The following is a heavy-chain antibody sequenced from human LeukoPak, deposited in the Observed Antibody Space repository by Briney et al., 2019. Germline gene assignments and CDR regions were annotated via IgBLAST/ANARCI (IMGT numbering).Heavy chain of an antibody. CDR3: ARDWGSSGFGELFYFDY. J-gene: IGHJ4*02. Sequence: ASVKVSCKASGYTFTGYYMHWVRQAPGQGLEWMGWINPNSGGTNYAQKFQGRVTMTRDTSISTAYMEPSRLRSDDTAVYYCARDWGSSGFGELFYFDYWGQGTLVTVSS. V-gene: IGHV1-2*02. D-gene: IGHD3-10*01. CDR2: INPNSGGT. CDR1: GYTFTGYY.